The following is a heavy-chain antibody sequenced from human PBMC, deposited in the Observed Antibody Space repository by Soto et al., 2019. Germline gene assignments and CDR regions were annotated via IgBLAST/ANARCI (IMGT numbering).Heavy chain of an antibody. Sequence: SDTLSLTCTVSGGSISIYYWSWIRQPPGKGLEWIGYIYYSGSTNYNPSLKSRVTISVDTSKNQFSLKLSSVTAADTAVYYCARTWSPYYYYYMDVWGKGTTVTVSS. J-gene: IGHJ6*03. D-gene: IGHD1-1*01. CDR1: GGSISIYY. V-gene: IGHV4-59*01. CDR3: ARTWSPYYYYYMDV. CDR2: IYYSGST.